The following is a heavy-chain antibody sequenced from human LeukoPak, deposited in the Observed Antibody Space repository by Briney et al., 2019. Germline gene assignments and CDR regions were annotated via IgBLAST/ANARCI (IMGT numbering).Heavy chain of an antibody. V-gene: IGHV1-2*02. Sequence: ASVKVSCKASGYTFTDYYMHWVRQAPGQGLEWMGWINPNSGGTYYAQKFQGRVTMTRDTSISTAYMELSRLRSDDTAVYYCARDADCSSTSCYNWFDSWGQGTLVTVSS. CDR2: INPNSGGT. J-gene: IGHJ5*01. CDR1: GYTFTDYY. D-gene: IGHD2-2*01. CDR3: ARDADCSSTSCYNWFDS.